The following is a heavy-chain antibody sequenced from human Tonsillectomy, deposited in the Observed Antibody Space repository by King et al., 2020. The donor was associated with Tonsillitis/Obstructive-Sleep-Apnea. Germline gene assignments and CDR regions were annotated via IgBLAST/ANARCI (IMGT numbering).Heavy chain of an antibody. CDR2: IRYDGSNK. CDR1: GFTFSSYG. D-gene: IGHD2-15*01. J-gene: IGHJ6*03. Sequence: VQLVESGGSVVQSGRSLRLSCVASGFTFSSYGMHWVRQAPGKGLEWVAVIRYDGSNKYYTDSVKGRFTISRDNSKNTLYLQMNSLRAEDTAVYYCARESGGYNYYYYLDVWGKGTTVTVSS. CDR3: ARESGGYNYYYYLDV. V-gene: IGHV3-33*01.